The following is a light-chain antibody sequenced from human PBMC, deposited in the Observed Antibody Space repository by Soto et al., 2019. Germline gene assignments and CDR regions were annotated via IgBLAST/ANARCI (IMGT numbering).Light chain of an antibody. Sequence: EIVLTQSPGTLSFSPGERATLSCRASQSLNSNSLAWYQQKPGQAPRLLIYGASNRATGTPDRCSGSGSGTEFTLSISRLEPEDFAVYYCQQYGSSPRTFGQGTKVEVK. CDR2: GAS. J-gene: IGKJ1*01. V-gene: IGKV3-20*01. CDR1: QSLNSNS. CDR3: QQYGSSPRT.